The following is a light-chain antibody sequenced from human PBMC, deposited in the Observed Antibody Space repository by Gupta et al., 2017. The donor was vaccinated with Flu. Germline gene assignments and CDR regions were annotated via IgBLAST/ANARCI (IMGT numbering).Light chain of an antibody. CDR3: QQGDSTPKT. Sequence: PSSLSASVGDRVSITCLVSQRISSYLNWYQQKPGKAPKLLIYAASSLQSGVPSRFSGSGSGTDFTLTISRLQPEDFATYYCQQGDSTPKTFGQGTKVEIK. J-gene: IGKJ1*01. V-gene: IGKV1-39*01. CDR2: AAS. CDR1: QRISSY.